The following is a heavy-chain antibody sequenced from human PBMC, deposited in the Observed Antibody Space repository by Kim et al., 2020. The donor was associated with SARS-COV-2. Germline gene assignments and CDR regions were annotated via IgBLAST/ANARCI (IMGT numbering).Heavy chain of an antibody. CDR3: VRGGLGSGLDY. D-gene: IGHD7-27*01. Sequence: GGSLRLYCTAFGFSFSDHWIHWVRQGPGKGLVWVSRISSDGRSAIYADSVKGRFTISRDNAKNMLYLQMNSLRAEDTARYYCVRGGLGSGLDYWGQGILV. CDR2: ISSDGRSA. CDR1: GFSFSDHW. J-gene: IGHJ4*02. V-gene: IGHV3-74*01.